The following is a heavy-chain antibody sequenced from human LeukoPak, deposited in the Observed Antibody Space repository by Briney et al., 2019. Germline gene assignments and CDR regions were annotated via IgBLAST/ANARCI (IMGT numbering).Heavy chain of an antibody. CDR3: AREIPQGMDV. Sequence: ASVKVSCKASGYDFINYYMHWVRQAPGQGLEWMGIINGNGGTTTYAQKFQGRFSMPRDTSTSTGYMELTSLRSEATAVYYCAREIPQGMDVWGQGTTVTVSS. CDR2: INGNGGTT. CDR1: GYDFINYY. J-gene: IGHJ6*02. V-gene: IGHV1-46*01.